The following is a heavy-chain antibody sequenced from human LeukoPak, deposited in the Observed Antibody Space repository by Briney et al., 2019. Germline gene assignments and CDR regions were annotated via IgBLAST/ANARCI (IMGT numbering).Heavy chain of an antibody. CDR2: IYYTGST. J-gene: IGHJ4*02. D-gene: IGHD3-16*02. CDR1: GGSINNYY. CDR3: AAHNYDYVWGSYRFSY. V-gene: IGHV4-59*08. Sequence: IPSETLSLTCTVSGGSINNYYWSWVRQPPGAGLEWLAYIYYTGSTNYNPSLKTRLTISVDTSKNQFSLKLSSVTAADTAVYYCAAHNYDYVWGSYRFSYWGQGTLVTVSS.